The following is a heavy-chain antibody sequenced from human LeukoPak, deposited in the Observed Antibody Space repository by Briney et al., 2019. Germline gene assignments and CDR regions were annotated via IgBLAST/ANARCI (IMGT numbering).Heavy chain of an antibody. Sequence: PSETLSLTCTVSGGSVSSGTYYWSWIRQPPGKGLEWIGYIYYSGSTNYNPSLKSRVTISVDTSKNQFSLKLSSVTAADTAVYYCARATVGASDYWGQGTLVTVSS. CDR2: IYYSGST. V-gene: IGHV4-61*01. CDR3: ARATVGASDY. J-gene: IGHJ4*02. CDR1: GGSVSSGTYY. D-gene: IGHD1-26*01.